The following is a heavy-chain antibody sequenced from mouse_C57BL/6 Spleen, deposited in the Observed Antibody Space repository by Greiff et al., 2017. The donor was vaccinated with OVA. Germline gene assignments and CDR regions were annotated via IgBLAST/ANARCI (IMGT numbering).Heavy chain of an antibody. CDR1: GFNIKDDY. D-gene: IGHD2-5*01. CDR2: IDPENGDT. CDR3: TTLYSNYEYVDV. V-gene: IGHV14-4*01. J-gene: IGHJ1*03. Sequence: EVQLQQSGAELVRPGASVKLSCTASGFNIKDDYMHWVKQRPEQGLEWIGWIDPENGDTEYASKFQGKATITADTSSNTAYLQLSSLTSEDTAVYYCTTLYSNYEYVDVWGTGTTVTVSS.